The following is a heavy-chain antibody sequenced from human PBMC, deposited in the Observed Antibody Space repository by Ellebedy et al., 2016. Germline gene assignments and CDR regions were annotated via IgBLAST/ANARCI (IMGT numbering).Heavy chain of an antibody. CDR1: GGPFSSYA. CDR3: ARSHFGGSYGMDV. Sequence: ASVKVSCKASGGPFSSYAISWVRQAPGQGLEWMGRIIPILGIANYAQKFQGSVTITADKSTSTASMELSSLRSEDTAVYYCARSHFGGSYGMDVWGQGTTVTVSS. J-gene: IGHJ6*02. CDR2: IIPILGIA. D-gene: IGHD3-16*01. V-gene: IGHV1-69*04.